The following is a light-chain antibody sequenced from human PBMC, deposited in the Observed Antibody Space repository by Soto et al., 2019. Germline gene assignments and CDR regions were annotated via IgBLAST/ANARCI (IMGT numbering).Light chain of an antibody. CDR2: DVS. CDR3: CSYAGSPRYV. V-gene: IGLV2-11*01. Sequence: QSALTQPRSVSGSPGQSVTISCTGTSSDVGGYNYVSWYQQHPGKAPKVMIYDVSERPSGVSDRFSGSKSGNTASLTISALKAAAEADYYCCSYAGSPRYVFGTGTKLTVL. J-gene: IGLJ1*01. CDR1: SSDVGGYNY.